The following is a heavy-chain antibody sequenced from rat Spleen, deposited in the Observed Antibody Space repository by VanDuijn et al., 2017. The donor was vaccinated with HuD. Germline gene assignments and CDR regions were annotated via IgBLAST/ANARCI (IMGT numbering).Heavy chain of an antibody. Sequence: EVQLVESGGGLVQPGRSLKLSCVASGFTFNNYWMTWIRQAPGKGLEWVAPISYDGSRTYYRDSVKGRFTISRDNGKSILYLEMDSLRSEDMATYYCTRRWELDYWGQGVMVTVSS. J-gene: IGHJ2*01. V-gene: IGHV5-31*01. CDR2: ISYDGSRT. CDR1: GFTFNNYW. CDR3: TRRWELDY. D-gene: IGHD5-1*01.